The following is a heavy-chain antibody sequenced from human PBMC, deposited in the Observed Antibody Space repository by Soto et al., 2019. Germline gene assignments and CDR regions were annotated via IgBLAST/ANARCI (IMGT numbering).Heavy chain of an antibody. V-gene: IGHV1-3*01. CDR1: GYTFTSYA. D-gene: IGHD5-18*01. CDR3: ARAWIQLWLGYWFDP. J-gene: IGHJ5*02. CDR2: INAGNGNT. Sequence: ASVKVSCKASGYTFTSYAMHWVRQAPGQRLEWMGWINAGNGNTKYSQKFQGRVTITRDTSASTAYMELSSLRSEDTAVYYCARAWIQLWLGYWFDPWGQGTLVTVSS.